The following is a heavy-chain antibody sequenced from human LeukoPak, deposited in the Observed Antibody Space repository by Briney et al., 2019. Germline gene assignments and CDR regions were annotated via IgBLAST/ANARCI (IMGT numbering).Heavy chain of an antibody. D-gene: IGHD3-22*01. CDR2: IIPIFGTA. J-gene: IGHJ4*02. Sequence: ASVTVSCKASGYTFTSYYMHWVRQAPGQGLECMGGIIPIFGTANYAQKFQGRVTITADESTSTAYMELSSLRSEDTAVYYCARGPTSLYYYDSSGYYPRFDYWGQGTLVTVSS. CDR3: ARGPTSLYYYDSSGYYPRFDY. V-gene: IGHV1-69*13. CDR1: GYTFTSYY.